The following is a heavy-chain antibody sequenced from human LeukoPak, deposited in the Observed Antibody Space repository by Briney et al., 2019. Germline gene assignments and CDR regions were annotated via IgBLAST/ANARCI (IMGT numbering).Heavy chain of an antibody. J-gene: IGHJ4*02. D-gene: IGHD4-23*01. Sequence: PGGSLRLSCAASGFTVSSNYMSWVRQAPGKGLEWVSVIYSGGSTYYADSVKGRFTISRDNSKNTLYLQMNSLRAEDTAVYYCAREGSYGGNTYFNYWGQGTLVTVSS. CDR2: IYSGGST. CDR1: GFTVSSNY. CDR3: AREGSYGGNTYFNY. V-gene: IGHV3-53*01.